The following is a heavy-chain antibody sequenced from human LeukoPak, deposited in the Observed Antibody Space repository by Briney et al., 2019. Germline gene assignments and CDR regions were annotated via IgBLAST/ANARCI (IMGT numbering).Heavy chain of an antibody. CDR3: SRSGAGRDYLDS. J-gene: IGHJ4*02. V-gene: IGHV3-49*04. CDR2: IRSKAYGGTP. D-gene: IGHD3-10*01. CDR1: GFTFGDYS. Sequence: GGSLRLSCTSSGFTFGDYSMTWVRQAPGKGLEWVGFIRSKAYGGTPEYAASVKGRLIISRDDSKSFAYLQMNSLKTEDTGVYYCSRSGAGRDYLDSWGQGTLVTVSS.